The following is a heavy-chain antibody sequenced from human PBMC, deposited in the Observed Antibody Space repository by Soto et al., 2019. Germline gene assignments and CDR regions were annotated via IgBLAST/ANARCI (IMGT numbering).Heavy chain of an antibody. Sequence: EVQLVESGGGLVKPGGSLRLSCAASGFTFSNAWMNWVRQAPGKGLEWVGRIRSKTDGGTTDYPAPVKGRFTISRDDSKNALYLQMNSLKTEDTAIYFCSTTGPTSYDYIWGTYRHDYWGQGTLVTVSS. V-gene: IGHV3-15*01. CDR1: GFTFSNAW. J-gene: IGHJ4*02. CDR2: IRSKTDGGTT. CDR3: STTGPTSYDYIWGTYRHDY. D-gene: IGHD3-16*02.